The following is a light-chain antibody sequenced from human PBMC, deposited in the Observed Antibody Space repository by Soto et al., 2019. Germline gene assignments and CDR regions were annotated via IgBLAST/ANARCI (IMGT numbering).Light chain of an antibody. CDR2: SAS. V-gene: IGKV1-9*01. J-gene: IGKJ1*01. Sequence: DIQLTQSPSFLSASVGDGVTITCRASQGIYNYLAWYQQKPGKAPKLLIYSASTLQSGVPSRFSGSGSGTEFTLTISSLQPEDFATYDCQQFNTYPRTFGQGTKVDIK. CDR3: QQFNTYPRT. CDR1: QGIYNY.